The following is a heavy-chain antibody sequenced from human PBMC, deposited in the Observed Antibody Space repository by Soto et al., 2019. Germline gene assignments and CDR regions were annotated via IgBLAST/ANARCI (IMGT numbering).Heavy chain of an antibody. J-gene: IGHJ4*02. CDR3: ARDPARHLDY. V-gene: IGHV3-7*01. CDR1: GFTFRSFW. CDR2: INQDGSEK. Sequence: GGSLRLSCVGSGFTFRSFWMTWVRQAPGKGLEWVANINQDGSEKYYVDSVKGRFTVARDNAKKSLFLQMNSMRAEDTAVYYCARDPARHLDYWGQGTLVTVSS.